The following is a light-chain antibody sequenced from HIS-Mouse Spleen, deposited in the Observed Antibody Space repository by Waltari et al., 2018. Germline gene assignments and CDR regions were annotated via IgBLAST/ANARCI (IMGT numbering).Light chain of an antibody. CDR2: KDS. CDR1: ALPKQY. Sequence: SYELTQPPSVSVSPGQTARITCSGDALPKQYSYWSQQKPGQAPVLVIDKDSERPSGIPERFSGSSSGTTVTLTISGVQAEDEADYYCQSADSSGTYHVVFGGGTKLTVL. J-gene: IGLJ2*01. V-gene: IGLV3-25*03. CDR3: QSADSSGTYHVV.